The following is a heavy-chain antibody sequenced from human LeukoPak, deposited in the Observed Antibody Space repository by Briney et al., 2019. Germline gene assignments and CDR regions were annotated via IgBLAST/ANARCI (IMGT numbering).Heavy chain of an antibody. CDR1: GFTFKRFA. D-gene: IGHD6-19*01. CDR3: TKDLMTGFSNGWHFGS. V-gene: IGHV3-23*01. J-gene: IGHJ4*02. CDR2: TSGDEDST. Sequence: GGSLRLSCAASGFTFKRFAMSWVPQAPGKGLEWVAVTSGDEDSTHYGESVGGRFIISTDNSKSSLYLQMNSLRAEDTAVYYCTKDLMTGFSNGWHFGSWGQGTLVTVSS.